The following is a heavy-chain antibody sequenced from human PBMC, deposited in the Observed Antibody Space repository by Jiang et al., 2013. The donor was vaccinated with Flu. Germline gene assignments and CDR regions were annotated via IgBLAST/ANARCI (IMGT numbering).Heavy chain of an antibody. D-gene: IGHD1-26*01. CDR2: IYPGDSDA. J-gene: IGHJ4*02. V-gene: IGHV5-51*01. Sequence: GAEVKKPGESLKISCNGSAYSFSDYWIGWVRQMPGKGLEWMGIIYPGDSDARYSPSFEGQVTMSVDTSINTAYLQWSSLKASDTAMYYCASYSGNYPPGTFDYWGQGTLVTVSS. CDR1: AYSFSDYW. CDR3: ASYSGNYPPGTFDY.